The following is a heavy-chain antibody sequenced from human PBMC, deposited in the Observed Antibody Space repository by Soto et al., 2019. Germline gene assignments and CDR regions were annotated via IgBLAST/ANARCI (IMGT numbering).Heavy chain of an antibody. CDR1: GFTFSSYS. CDR2: ISSSSSYI. Sequence: GGSLRLSWAASGFTFSSYSMNWVRQAPGKGLEWVSSISSSSSYIYYADSVKGRFTISRDNAKNSLYLQMNSLRAEDTAVYYCARDREQLGSFDYWGQGTLVTVSS. V-gene: IGHV3-21*01. J-gene: IGHJ4*02. CDR3: ARDREQLGSFDY. D-gene: IGHD6-6*01.